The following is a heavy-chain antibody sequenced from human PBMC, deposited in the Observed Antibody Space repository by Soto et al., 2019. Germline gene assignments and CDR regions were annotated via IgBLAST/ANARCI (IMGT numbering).Heavy chain of an antibody. CDR2: IYPGDSDT. CDR3: ARRGKSGSYLYAYYYYGMDV. Sequence: GSLKISGKGCGYSFTSYWIGWVRQMPGKGLEWMGIIYPGDSDTRYSPSFQGQVTISADKSISTAYLQWSSLKASDTAMYYCARRGKSGSYLYAYYYYGMDVWGQGTTVTVS. D-gene: IGHD1-26*01. CDR1: GYSFTSYW. J-gene: IGHJ6*02. V-gene: IGHV5-51*01.